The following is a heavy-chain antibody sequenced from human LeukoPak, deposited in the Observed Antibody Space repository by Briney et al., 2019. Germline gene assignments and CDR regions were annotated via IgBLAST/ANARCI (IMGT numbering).Heavy chain of an antibody. D-gene: IGHD3-10*01. J-gene: IGHJ4*02. V-gene: IGHV3-30*02. CDR2: IRYDGSNK. Sequence: PGGSLRLSCAASGFTFSSYGMHWVRQPPGKGLEWVAFIRYDGSNKYYADSVKGRFTISRDNAKNSLYLQMNSLRAEDTAVYYCAREIHFTMVRGVIPFFDYWGQGTLVTVSS. CDR3: AREIHFTMVRGVIPFFDY. CDR1: GFTFSSYG.